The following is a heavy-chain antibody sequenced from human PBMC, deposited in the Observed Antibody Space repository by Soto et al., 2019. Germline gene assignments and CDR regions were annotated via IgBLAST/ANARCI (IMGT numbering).Heavy chain of an antibody. V-gene: IGHV4-31*03. CDR3: AREVEYSSGCIDY. Sequence: QVQLQESGPGLVKPSQTLSLTCTVSGGSISSGGYYWSWIRQHPGKGLEWIGYIYYSGSTYYNPSPKRRVTISVDTSKNQFSLKLSSVTAADTAVYYCAREVEYSSGCIDYWGQGTLVTVSS. J-gene: IGHJ4*02. CDR2: IYYSGST. D-gene: IGHD6-19*01. CDR1: GGSISSGGYY.